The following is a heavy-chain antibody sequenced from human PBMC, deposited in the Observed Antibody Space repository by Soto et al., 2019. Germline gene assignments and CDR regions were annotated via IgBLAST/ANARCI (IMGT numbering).Heavy chain of an antibody. CDR2: IYHSGST. CDR1: GGSISSGGYS. V-gene: IGHV4-30-2*01. Sequence: SETLSLTCAVSGGSISSGGYSWSWIRQPPGKGLEWIGYIYHSGSTYYNPSLKSRVTISVDRSKNQFSLKLSSVTAAAPAVYYCAASGDSSSIGYYYYGMDVWGQGTTVTVSS. J-gene: IGHJ6*02. D-gene: IGHD6-6*01. CDR3: AASGDSSSIGYYYYGMDV.